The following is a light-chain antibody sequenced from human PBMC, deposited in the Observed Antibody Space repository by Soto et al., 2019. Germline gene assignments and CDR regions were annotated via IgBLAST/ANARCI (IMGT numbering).Light chain of an antibody. CDR3: QQYNIWPQT. J-gene: IGKJ1*01. Sequence: EIVMTQSPPTLSVSPGEKATLSCRASQSVSSNLAWYQQKPGQAPRLLIYGASTRATGIPARFSGSGSGTEFTLTISSLQSEDFAVYFCQQYNIWPQTFGQGTKVDIK. CDR1: QSVSSN. CDR2: GAS. V-gene: IGKV3-15*01.